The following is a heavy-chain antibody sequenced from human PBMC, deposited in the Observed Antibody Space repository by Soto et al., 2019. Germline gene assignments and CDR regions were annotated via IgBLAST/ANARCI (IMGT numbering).Heavy chain of an antibody. CDR2: ISAYNGNT. D-gene: IGHD3-22*01. J-gene: IGHJ3*02. CDR1: GYTFTSYG. CDR3: ARVKGYYYDSSGYYQGLDAFDI. V-gene: IGHV1-18*01. Sequence: GASVKVSCKASGYTFTSYGISWVRQAPGQGLEWMGWISAYNGNTNYAQKLQGRVTMTTGTSTSTAYMELRSLRSDDTAVYYCARVKGYYYDSSGYYQGLDAFDIWGQGTMVTVSS.